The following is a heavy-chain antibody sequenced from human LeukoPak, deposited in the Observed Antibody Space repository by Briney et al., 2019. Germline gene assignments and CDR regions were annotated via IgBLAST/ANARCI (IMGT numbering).Heavy chain of an antibody. CDR2: ISSSSSYI. Sequence: SGGSLRLSCAASGFTFSSYSMNWVRQAPGKGLEWASSISSSSSYIYYADSVKGRFTISRDNAKNSLYLQMNSLRAEDTAVYYCARDYISGSYYYGMDVWGQGTTVTVSS. V-gene: IGHV3-21*01. D-gene: IGHD1-26*01. J-gene: IGHJ6*02. CDR1: GFTFSSYS. CDR3: ARDYISGSYYYGMDV.